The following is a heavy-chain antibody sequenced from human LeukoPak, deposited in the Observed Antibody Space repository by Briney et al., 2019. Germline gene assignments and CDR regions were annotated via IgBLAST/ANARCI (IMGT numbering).Heavy chain of an antibody. Sequence: ASVKVSCKASGYTFTSYDINWVRQATGQGLEWMGWMNPNSGNTGYAQKFQGRVTITRNTSISTAYMELSSLRSEDTAVYYCARGRSKVLLWFGEGDYYMDVWGQGTLVTVSS. V-gene: IGHV1-8*03. CDR3: ARGRSKVLLWFGEGDYYMDV. J-gene: IGHJ4*02. CDR2: MNPNSGNT. CDR1: GYTFTSYD. D-gene: IGHD3-10*01.